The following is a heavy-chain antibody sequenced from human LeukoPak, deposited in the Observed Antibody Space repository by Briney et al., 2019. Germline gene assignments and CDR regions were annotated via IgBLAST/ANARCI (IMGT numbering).Heavy chain of an antibody. CDR1: GFTFSSYE. Sequence: PGGSLRLSCAASGFTFSSYEMNWVRQAPGEGLEWVSYISSSGSTIYHADSVKGRFTISRDNAKNSLYLQMNSLRAEDTAVYYCAELGITMIGGVWGKGTTVTISS. V-gene: IGHV3-48*03. D-gene: IGHD3-10*02. CDR3: AELGITMIGGV. J-gene: IGHJ6*04. CDR2: ISSSGSTI.